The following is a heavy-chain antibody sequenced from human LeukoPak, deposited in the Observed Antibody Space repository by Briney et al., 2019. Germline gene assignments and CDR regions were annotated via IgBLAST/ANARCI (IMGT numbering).Heavy chain of an antibody. CDR1: GFTSSNSW. V-gene: IGHV3-74*01. CDR2: IDTDGSTT. Sequence: GGSLRLSCVASGFTSSNSWMHWFRQVPGKGLVWVSRIDTDGSTTGYADSVRGRFTISRDNAKNTLYLQMNGLRAEDTAIYYCAKDLTWNTADYWGQGTLVTVSS. CDR3: AKDLTWNTADY. D-gene: IGHD1/OR15-1a*01. J-gene: IGHJ4*02.